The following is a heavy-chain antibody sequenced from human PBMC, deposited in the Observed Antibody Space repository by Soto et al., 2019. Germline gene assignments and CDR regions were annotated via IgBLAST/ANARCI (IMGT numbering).Heavy chain of an antibody. D-gene: IGHD2-2*02. CDR3: ARERPYCSSTSCYNPLVYYYYYGMDV. J-gene: IGHJ6*02. CDR1: GYTFTSYG. V-gene: IGHV1-18*04. Sequence: ASVKVPCKASGYTFTSYGISWVRQAPGQGLEWMGWISAYNGNTNYAQKLQGRVTMTTDTSTSTAYMELRGLRSDDTAVYYCARERPYCSSTSCYNPLVYYYYYGMDVWGQGTTVTVSS. CDR2: ISAYNGNT.